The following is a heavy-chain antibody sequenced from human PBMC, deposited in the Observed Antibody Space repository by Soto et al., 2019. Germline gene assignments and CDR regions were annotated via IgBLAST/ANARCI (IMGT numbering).Heavy chain of an antibody. Sequence: SETLSLTCTVCGGPMSSGGYYWSWIRQHPGKGLEWIGYIYYSGSTYYFTSLKRRVTLSVDTSTRQFSLKLSSVTAADTAVYYCARYDYGGNLIWGQGTMVTV. CDR3: ARYDYGGNLI. V-gene: IGHV4-31*03. J-gene: IGHJ3*02. D-gene: IGHD4-17*01. CDR1: GGPMSSGGYY. CDR2: IYYSGST.